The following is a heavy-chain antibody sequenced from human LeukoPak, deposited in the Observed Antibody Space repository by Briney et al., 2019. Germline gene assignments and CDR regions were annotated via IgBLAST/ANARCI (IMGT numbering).Heavy chain of an antibody. D-gene: IGHD3-10*01. CDR3: ARDSRYYNDYFDY. Sequence: GASLTVSCNASGYTFTSYGIIWVRQAPGQGLDWMGCISAYNGNTNYAQKLQGRLTMSTDTSTSTAYMALRSLRFDDSAVYYCARDSRYYNDYFDYWGQGTLVAVSS. CDR1: GYTFTSYG. J-gene: IGHJ4*02. V-gene: IGHV1-18*01. CDR2: ISAYNGNT.